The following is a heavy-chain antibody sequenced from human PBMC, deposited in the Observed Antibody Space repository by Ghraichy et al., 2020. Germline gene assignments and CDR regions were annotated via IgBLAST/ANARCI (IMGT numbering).Heavy chain of an antibody. CDR1: GGSISSYY. V-gene: IGHV4-4*09. CDR2: IYTSGST. D-gene: IGHD5-24*01. Sequence: ETLSLTCTVSGGSISSYYWSWIRQPPGKGLEWIGYIYTSGSTNYNPSLKSRVTISVDTSKNQFSLKLSSVTAADTAVYYCARSADGYNLYYFDYWGQGTLVTVSS. CDR3: ARSADGYNLYYFDY. J-gene: IGHJ4*02.